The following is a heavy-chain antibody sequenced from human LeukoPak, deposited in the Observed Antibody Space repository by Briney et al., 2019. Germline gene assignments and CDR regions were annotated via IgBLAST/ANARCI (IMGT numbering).Heavy chain of an antibody. CDR3: ARETYSGSWSAKFYYHYYMDV. V-gene: IGHV3-7*01. Sequence: GGSLRLSCEASGFTFFSYWMSWVRQAPGKGLEWVANIKQDGSDKYYVDSVKGRFTISRDNAKNSPYLQMNSVRAEDTAVYYCARETYSGSWSAKFYYHYYMDVWGKGTTVTVSS. CDR2: IKQDGSDK. J-gene: IGHJ6*03. D-gene: IGHD6-13*01. CDR1: GFTFFSYW.